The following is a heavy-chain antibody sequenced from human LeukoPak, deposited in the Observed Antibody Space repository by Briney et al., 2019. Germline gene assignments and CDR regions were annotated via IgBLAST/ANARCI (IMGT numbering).Heavy chain of an antibody. CDR2: MNPNSGNT. CDR1: GYTVTSYV. Sequence: GASVKVSSKASGYTVTSYVINWVRQATVQRRKWMGWMNPNSGNTGYEQKFQGRVTMTRNTSISTAYMELSSLRSEDTAVYYCARGRGRGSYYGNWGQGTLVTVSS. J-gene: IGHJ4*02. D-gene: IGHD1-26*01. V-gene: IGHV1-8*01. CDR3: ARGRGRGSYYGN.